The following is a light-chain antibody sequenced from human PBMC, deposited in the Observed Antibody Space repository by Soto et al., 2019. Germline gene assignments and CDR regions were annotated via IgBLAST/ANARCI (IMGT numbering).Light chain of an antibody. V-gene: IGKV1-5*01. Sequence: DIQLTESPSTLSAAVGDSVTITCRASQTSRNLLARYQQKPGKAPKPLIYDASTLKTGVPSRFSGSGSGSEFNFTATGLQPDDFATYYCQQYNSYATFGQGTRLDIK. CDR1: QTSRNL. J-gene: IGKJ5*01. CDR3: QQYNSYAT. CDR2: DAS.